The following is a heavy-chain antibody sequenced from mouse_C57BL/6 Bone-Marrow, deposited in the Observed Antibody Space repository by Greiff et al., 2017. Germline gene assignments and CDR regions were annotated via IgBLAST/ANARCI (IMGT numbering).Heavy chain of an antibody. Sequence: QVQLQRPGAELVRPGSSVKLSCKASGYTFTSYWMDWVKQRPGQGLEWIGNIYPSDSETHYNQKFKDKATLTVDKSSSTAYMQLSSLTSEDSAVYYCARGRRFSWFAYWGQGTLVTVSA. V-gene: IGHV1-61*01. CDR1: GYTFTSYW. J-gene: IGHJ3*01. CDR3: ARGRRFSWFAY. CDR2: IYPSDSET.